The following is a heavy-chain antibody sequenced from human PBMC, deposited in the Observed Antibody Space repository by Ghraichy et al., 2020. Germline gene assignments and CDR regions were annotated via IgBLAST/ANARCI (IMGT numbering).Heavy chain of an antibody. CDR3: ARVGNDYGDYERAFDI. CDR2: INSNSGGT. Sequence: ASVKVSCKASGYTFTDYYIHWVRQAPGQGLEWMGWINSNSGGTKYAQNFQGRVTMTRDTSISTAYMELSRLRSDDTAIYYCARVGNDYGDYERAFDIWGQGTTVTVSS. D-gene: IGHD4-17*01. J-gene: IGHJ3*02. V-gene: IGHV1-2*02. CDR1: GYTFTDYY.